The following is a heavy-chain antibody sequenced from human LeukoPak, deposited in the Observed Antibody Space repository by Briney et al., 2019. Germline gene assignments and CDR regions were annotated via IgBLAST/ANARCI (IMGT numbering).Heavy chain of an antibody. CDR3: ARGRVTVVSSHYFDS. CDR2: INPNSGGT. J-gene: IGHJ4*02. Sequence: ASVKFSCKASGHTFTGYYIHWVRQAPGQGLEWMGWINPNSGGTIYAQNFQRRVTMTRDTSITTAYMDLSRLRSDDTALYFCARGRVTVVSSHYFDSWGQGTLVTVSS. V-gene: IGHV1-2*02. CDR1: GHTFTGYY. D-gene: IGHD4-23*01.